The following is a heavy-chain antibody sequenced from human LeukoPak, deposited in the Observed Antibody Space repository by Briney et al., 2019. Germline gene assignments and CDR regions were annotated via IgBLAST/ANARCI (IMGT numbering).Heavy chain of an antibody. CDR1: GFSFTNYA. CDR3: AKDSKGSGTYYDRYLDY. CDR2: IRGGGET. V-gene: IGHV3-23*01. J-gene: IGHJ4*02. Sequence: GGSLRLSCAASGFSFTNYAMSWVRQAPARGPESVSSIRGGGETFYADSVRGRFTLSRDESRNTVYLQMNSLRAEDTAVYYCAKDSKGSGTYYDRYLDYWGREPWSPSPQ. D-gene: IGHD3-10*01.